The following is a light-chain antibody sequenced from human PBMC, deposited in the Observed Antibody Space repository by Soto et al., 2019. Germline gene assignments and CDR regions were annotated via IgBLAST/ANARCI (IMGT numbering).Light chain of an antibody. V-gene: IGLV2-14*03. J-gene: IGLJ1*01. CDR2: DVT. CDR3: SSYTSSSTLV. Sequence: QSVLTQPASVSGSPGQSITISCTGTSSDVGGYNYVSWYQHHPGKAPKLMIYDVTNRPSGVSNRFSGSKSGNTASLTISGLQADDEADYYCSSYTSSSTLVFGTGTKVTVL. CDR1: SSDVGGYNY.